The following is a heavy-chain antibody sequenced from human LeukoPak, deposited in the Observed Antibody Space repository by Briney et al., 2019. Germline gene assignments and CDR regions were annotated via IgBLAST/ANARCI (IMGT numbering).Heavy chain of an antibody. J-gene: IGHJ6*02. CDR2: ISYDGRNQ. V-gene: IGHV3-30*18. CDR1: GFTFRNYG. D-gene: IGHD3-16*01. Sequence: PGGSLRLSCEASGFTFRNYGVHWVRQAPGKGLEWVAVISYDGRNQQYADSVKGRFTMSRDNSKNTVYLQLNSLRSEDTAVYYCAKDRRMMSAYYGMDVWGQGTTVIVSS. CDR3: AKDRRMMSAYYGMDV.